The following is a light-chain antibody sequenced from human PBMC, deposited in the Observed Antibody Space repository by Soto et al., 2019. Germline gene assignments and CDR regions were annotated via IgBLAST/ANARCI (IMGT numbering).Light chain of an antibody. Sequence: DIVVTQSQDSLAVSLGERATINCKSTQSVLYSSNNKNYLAWYQQKPGQPPKLLIYWASTRESGVPDRFSGSGSGTELTLTISRLQSEDFATYFCQKLSNYPITCGQGTRLEIK. J-gene: IGKJ5*01. CDR3: QKLSNYPIT. V-gene: IGKV4-1*01. CDR1: QSVLYSSNNKNY. CDR2: WAS.